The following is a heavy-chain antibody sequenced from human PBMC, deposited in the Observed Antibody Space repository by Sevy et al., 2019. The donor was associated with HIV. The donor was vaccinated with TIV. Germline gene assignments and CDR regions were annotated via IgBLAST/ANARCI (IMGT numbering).Heavy chain of an antibody. V-gene: IGHV3-33*01. J-gene: IGHJ4*02. CDR2: IWYDGSNK. D-gene: IGHD6-19*01. CDR3: ARGDGSGWYLMSEFDY. CDR1: GFTFSSYG. Sequence: GGSLGLSCAASGFTFSSYGMHWVRQAPGKGLEWVAVIWYDGSNKYYADSVKGRFTISRDNSKNTLYLQMNSLRAEDTAVYYCARGDGSGWYLMSEFDYWGQGTLVTVSS.